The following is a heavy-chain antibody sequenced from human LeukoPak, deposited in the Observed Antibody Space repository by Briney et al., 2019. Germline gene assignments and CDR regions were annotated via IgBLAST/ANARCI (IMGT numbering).Heavy chain of an antibody. D-gene: IGHD3-10*01. CDR2: ISYDGSNK. V-gene: IGHV3-30*04. Sequence: PGGSLRLSCAASGFTFSSYAMHWVRQAPGKGLEWVAVISYDGSNKYYADSVKGRFTISRDNSKNTLYLQMNSLRAEDTALYYCAKSLHGSGSYYNYWGQGTLVTVSS. CDR3: AKSLHGSGSYYNY. CDR1: GFTFSSYA. J-gene: IGHJ4*02.